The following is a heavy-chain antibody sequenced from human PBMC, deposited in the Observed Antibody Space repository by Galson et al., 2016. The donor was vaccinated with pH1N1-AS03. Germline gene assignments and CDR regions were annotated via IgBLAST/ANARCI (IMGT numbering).Heavy chain of an antibody. J-gene: IGHJ3*01. Sequence: TLSLTCTVSGGSISSNNYLWSWVRQPPGKGLEWIGYIYYTGSAYYNPSLESRVTISVDTSKNRFSLRLNSVTAADTAVYYCAREVIEMTTSDAFDFWGQGTMVTGSS. CDR2: IYYTGSA. D-gene: IGHD5-24*01. CDR1: GGSISSNNYL. V-gene: IGHV4-30-4*01. CDR3: AREVIEMTTSDAFDF.